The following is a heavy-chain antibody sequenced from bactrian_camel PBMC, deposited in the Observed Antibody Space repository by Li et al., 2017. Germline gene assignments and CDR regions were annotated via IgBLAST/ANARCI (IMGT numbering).Heavy chain of an antibody. V-gene: IGHV3S40*01. CDR3: AADQWAFGLGNAYRY. D-gene: IGHD2*01. CDR2: ISGRGSTT. CDR1: GFTFSLWG. J-gene: IGHJ4*01. Sequence: VQLVESGGGLVQPGGSLRLSCAASGFTFSLWGMSWVRQAPGKGLEWVSGISGRGSTTYYADSVKGRFTISRDNAKNTLYLQMNSLKPEDTAMYYCAADQWAFGLGNAYRYWGQGTQVTVS.